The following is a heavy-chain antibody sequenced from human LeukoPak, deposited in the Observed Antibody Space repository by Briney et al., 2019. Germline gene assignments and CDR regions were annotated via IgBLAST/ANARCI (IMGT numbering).Heavy chain of an antibody. D-gene: IGHD1-1*01. CDR1: AGSISRYY. V-gene: IGHV4-59*01. Sequence: PSETLSLTCIASAGSISRYYWSWIRQPPGRGLEWIGYISYSGSTNFNPSLKSRVPISVDTSKNQFSLKLSSVTAADTAVYYCAREGTAGTNLNWFDPWGQGTLVTVSS. CDR3: AREGTAGTNLNWFDP. CDR2: ISYSGST. J-gene: IGHJ5*02.